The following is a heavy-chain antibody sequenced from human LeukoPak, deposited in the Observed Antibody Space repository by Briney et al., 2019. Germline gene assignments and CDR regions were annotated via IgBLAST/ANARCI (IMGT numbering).Heavy chain of an antibody. CDR1: GFTFSSYS. D-gene: IGHD3-22*01. CDR3: ATKDPYYYDTNWFDP. V-gene: IGHV3-23*01. J-gene: IGHJ5*02. CDR2: ISGSGGST. Sequence: PGGSLRLSCAVSGFTFSSYSMSWVRQAPGKGLEWVSAISGSGGSTYYADSVKGRFTISRDNSKNTLYLQMNSLRAEDTAVYYCATKDPYYYDTNWFDPWGQGTLVTVSS.